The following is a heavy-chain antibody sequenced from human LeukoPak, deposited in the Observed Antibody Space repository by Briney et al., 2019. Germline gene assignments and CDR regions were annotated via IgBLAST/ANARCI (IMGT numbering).Heavy chain of an antibody. CDR2: IHTSGTT. CDR3: ARALTMTDAFDI. J-gene: IGHJ3*02. V-gene: IGHV4-61*02. D-gene: IGHD3-22*01. Sequence: ASETLSLTCTASGGSISSSSYYWSWIRQPAGKGLEWIGRIHTSGTTNYNPSLKSHVTISVDTSKNQFSLKLSSVTAADTAVYYCARALTMTDAFDIWGQGTMVTVSS. CDR1: GGSISSSSYY.